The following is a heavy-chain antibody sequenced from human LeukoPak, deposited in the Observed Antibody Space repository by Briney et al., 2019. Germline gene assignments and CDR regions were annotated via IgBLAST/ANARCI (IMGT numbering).Heavy chain of an antibody. Sequence: GASVKVSCKASGYTFTSYAMHWVRQAPGQRLEWMGWINAGNGNTKYSQKFQGRVTITRDTSASTAYMELSSLRSEDTAVYYCARGQVRWLVRGYFDYWGQGTLVTVSS. CDR1: GYTFTSYA. V-gene: IGHV1-3*01. D-gene: IGHD6-19*01. CDR3: ARGQVRWLVRGYFDY. J-gene: IGHJ4*02. CDR2: INAGNGNT.